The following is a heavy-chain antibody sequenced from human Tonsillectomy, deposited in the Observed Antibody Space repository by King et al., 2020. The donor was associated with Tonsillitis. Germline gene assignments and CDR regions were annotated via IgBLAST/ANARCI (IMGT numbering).Heavy chain of an antibody. J-gene: IGHJ3*02. CDR3: AGGIAVAALDAFDI. V-gene: IGHV3-33*08. Sequence: VQLVESGGGVVQPGRSLRLSCAASGFTFSSYGIHWVRQAPGKGLEWVAVIWYDGSNKYYADSVKGRFTISRDNSKNTLYLQMNSLSAEETAVYYCAGGIAVAALDAFDIWGQGTMVTVSS. D-gene: IGHD6-19*01. CDR2: IWYDGSNK. CDR1: GFTFSSYG.